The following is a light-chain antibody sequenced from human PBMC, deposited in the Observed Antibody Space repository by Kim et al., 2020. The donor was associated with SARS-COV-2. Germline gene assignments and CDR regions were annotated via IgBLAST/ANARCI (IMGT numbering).Light chain of an antibody. CDR2: RDD. V-gene: IGLV1-47*01. CDR1: TSNIGRNY. J-gene: IGLJ2*01. CDR3: ASWDGGLDTRI. Sequence: GQRVTISCSGTTSNIGRNYVYWYQQLPGMAPKLLICRDDQRPSGVPDRFSASKSGTSASLAISGLQSEDEADYYCASWDGGLDTRIFGGGTQLTVL.